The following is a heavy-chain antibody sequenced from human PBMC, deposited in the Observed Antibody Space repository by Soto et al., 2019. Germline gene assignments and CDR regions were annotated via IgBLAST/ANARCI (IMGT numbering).Heavy chain of an antibody. CDR3: AKHRITMIVVVTYFDY. V-gene: IGHV3-23*01. CDR1: GFTFSSYA. Sequence: LRLSCAASGFTFSSYAMSWVRQAPGKGLEWVSAISGSGGSTYYADSVKGRFTISRDNSKNTLYLQMNSLRAEDTAVYYCAKHRITMIVVVTYFDYWGQGTLVTVSS. J-gene: IGHJ4*02. D-gene: IGHD3-22*01. CDR2: ISGSGGST.